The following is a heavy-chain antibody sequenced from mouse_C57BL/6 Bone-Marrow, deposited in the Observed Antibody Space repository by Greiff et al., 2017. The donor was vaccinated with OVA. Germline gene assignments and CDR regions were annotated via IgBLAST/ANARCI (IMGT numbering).Heavy chain of an antibody. J-gene: IGHJ2*01. CDR3: ERRCGRQTFDC. Sequence: QVQLQQSDAELVKPGASVKISCKVSGYTFTDHTIHWMKQRPEQGLEWIGYIYPRDGSTKYNEKFKGKATLTADKSSSTAYMQLNSLTSEDDAVYFYERRCGRQTFDCWGQGTTLTVSA. CDR1: GYTFTDHT. D-gene: IGHD1-1*01. V-gene: IGHV1-78*01. CDR2: IYPRDGST.